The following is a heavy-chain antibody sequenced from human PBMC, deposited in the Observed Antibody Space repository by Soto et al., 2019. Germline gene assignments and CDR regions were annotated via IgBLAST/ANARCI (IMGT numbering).Heavy chain of an antibody. CDR1: GYAFSGYR. CDR2: ISGYNGNT. CDR3: ARDLGPPNWFDS. V-gene: IGHV1-18*01. J-gene: IGHJ5*01. D-gene: IGHD2-8*01. Sequence: QVQLVQSGAEMKQPGASVKVSCKTSGYAFSGYRLSWVRQGPGQGLEWMGWISGYNGNTDYAQKFQGRVTMTTDTSTSTAYMELRSLRSDDTAVYYFARDLGPPNWFDSWGPGTLVTVSS.